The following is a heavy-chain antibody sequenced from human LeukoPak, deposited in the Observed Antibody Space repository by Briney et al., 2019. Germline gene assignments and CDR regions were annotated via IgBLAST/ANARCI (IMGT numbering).Heavy chain of an antibody. CDR2: IKQDGSEK. V-gene: IGHV3-7*01. CDR3: ARERQNKDFWSGGDY. D-gene: IGHD3-3*01. J-gene: IGHJ4*02. Sequence: PGGSLRLSCAASEFTFSSYWMSWVRQAPGKGLEWVANIKQDGSEKYYVDSVKGRFTISRDNAKNSLYLQMNTLRPEDTAVYYCARERQNKDFWSGGDYWGQGTLVTVSS. CDR1: EFTFSSYW.